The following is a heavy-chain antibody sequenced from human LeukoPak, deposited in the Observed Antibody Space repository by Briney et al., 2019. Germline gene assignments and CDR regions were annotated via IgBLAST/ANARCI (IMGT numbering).Heavy chain of an antibody. CDR1: GFMFSSYW. V-gene: IGHV3-7*01. D-gene: IGHD7-27*01. CDR3: ARDLNWETY. CDR2: IKTDGSQI. J-gene: IGHJ4*02. Sequence: GGSLRLSCAASGFMFSSYWMTWVRQAPGKGLEWVANIKTDGSQIYYVDSVKGRFTISRGNAKNSLYLQMNSLRAEDTAVYYCARDLNWETYWGQGTLVSVSS.